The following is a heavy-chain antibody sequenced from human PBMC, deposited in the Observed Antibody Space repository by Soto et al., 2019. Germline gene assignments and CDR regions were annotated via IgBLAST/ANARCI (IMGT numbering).Heavy chain of an antibody. Sequence: PGGSLRLSCAASGFTFSKYGMHWVRQAPGKGLEWVAVISFDGSNKYYADSVKGRFTISRDNSKNTLYLQMNSLRAEDTAVYYCARIQLSGGYYYYGMDVWGQGTTVTVSS. CDR3: ARIQLSGGYYYYGMDV. CDR1: GFTFSKYG. CDR2: ISFDGSNK. J-gene: IGHJ6*02. V-gene: IGHV3-30*03. D-gene: IGHD5-18*01.